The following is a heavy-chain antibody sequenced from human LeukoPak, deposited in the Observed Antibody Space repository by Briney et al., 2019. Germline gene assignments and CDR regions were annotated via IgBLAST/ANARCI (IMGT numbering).Heavy chain of an antibody. CDR3: ARDPGGYSYGENDY. J-gene: IGHJ4*02. Sequence: ASVKVSCKASGYTFTSYGISWVRQAPGQGLEWMGWISVYNGNTNYAQKLQGRVTMTTDTSTSTAYMELRSVRSDDTAVYDCARDPGGYSYGENDYWGQGTLVTVSS. V-gene: IGHV1-18*01. CDR1: GYTFTSYG. D-gene: IGHD5-18*01. CDR2: ISVYNGNT.